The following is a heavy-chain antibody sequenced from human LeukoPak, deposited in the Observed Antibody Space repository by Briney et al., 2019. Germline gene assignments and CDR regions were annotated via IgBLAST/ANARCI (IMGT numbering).Heavy chain of an antibody. J-gene: IGHJ3*02. Sequence: SETLSLTCAVYGGSFSGYYWSWIRQPPGKGLEWIGEINHSGSTNYNPSLKSRATISVDTSKNQFSLKLSSVTAADTAVYYCARVGYSSSWSAFDIWGQGTMVTVSS. CDR1: GGSFSGYY. D-gene: IGHD6-13*01. CDR3: ARVGYSSSWSAFDI. V-gene: IGHV4-34*01. CDR2: INHSGST.